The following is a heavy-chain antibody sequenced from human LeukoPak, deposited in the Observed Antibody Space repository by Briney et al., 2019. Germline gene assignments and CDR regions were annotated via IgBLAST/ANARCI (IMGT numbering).Heavy chain of an antibody. Sequence: ESGPTLVKPTQTLTLTCTFSGFSLTSSGVGVGWIRQPPGKALEWLAFIFWDGDKRYNPSLKTRVTISTDTSHNEVVLRVTNVDPADTGTYYCAHLTTIFGVVSFFDYWGQGSLVSVSS. CDR3: AHLTTIFGVVSFFDY. J-gene: IGHJ4*02. CDR2: IFWDGDK. V-gene: IGHV2-5*02. CDR1: GFSLTSSGVG. D-gene: IGHD3-3*01.